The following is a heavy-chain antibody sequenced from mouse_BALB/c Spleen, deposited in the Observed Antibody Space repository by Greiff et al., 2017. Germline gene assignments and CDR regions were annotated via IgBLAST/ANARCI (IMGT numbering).Heavy chain of an antibody. CDR3: ARNSRTYGNYPFAY. CDR1: GFSLTSYG. J-gene: IGHJ3*01. CDR2: IWSGGST. V-gene: IGHV2-2*02. D-gene: IGHD2-1*01. Sequence: VKLVESGPGLVQPSQSLSITCTVSGFSLTSYGVHWVRQSPGKGLEWLGVIWSGGSTDYNAAFISRLSISKDNSKSQVFFKMNSLQANDTAIYYCARNSRTYGNYPFAYWGQGTLVTVSA.